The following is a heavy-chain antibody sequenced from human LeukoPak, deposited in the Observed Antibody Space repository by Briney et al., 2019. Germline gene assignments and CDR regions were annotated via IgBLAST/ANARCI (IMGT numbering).Heavy chain of an antibody. V-gene: IGHV4-38-2*02. Sequence: SETLSLTCTVSGYSISSGHYWGWIRQPPGKGLEWIGSMYHSGNTYYNPSLKSRLTISADTSKNQFSLTLTSVTAADTAVYYCARDRSVGVLPAPPFDFWGQGTLVTVSS. CDR3: ARDRSVGVLPAPPFDF. D-gene: IGHD6-6*01. J-gene: IGHJ4*02. CDR2: MYHSGNT. CDR1: GYSISSGHY.